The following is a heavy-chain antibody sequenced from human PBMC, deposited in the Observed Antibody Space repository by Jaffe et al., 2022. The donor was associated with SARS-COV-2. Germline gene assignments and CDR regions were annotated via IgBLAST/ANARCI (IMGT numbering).Heavy chain of an antibody. Sequence: EVQLVESGGGLVQPGGSLRLSCAASGFTFSSYAMSWVRQAPGKGLEWVSGISGSGGSTYYADSVKGRFTISRDNSRNTLFLQMNSLRVEDSAVYYCAKYQPLLRSFDYWGQGTLVTVSS. J-gene: IGHJ4*02. CDR2: ISGSGGST. V-gene: IGHV3-23*04. D-gene: IGHD2-2*01. CDR3: AKYQPLLRSFDY. CDR1: GFTFSSYA.